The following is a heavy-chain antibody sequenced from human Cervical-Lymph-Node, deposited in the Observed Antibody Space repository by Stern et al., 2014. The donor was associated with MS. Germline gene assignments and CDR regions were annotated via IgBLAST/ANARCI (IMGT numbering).Heavy chain of an antibody. D-gene: IGHD6-13*01. Sequence: QVQLVESGGGVVQPGRSLRLSCAASGLTFSSYGMHWVRQAPGKGLEWVAVISYDGSNKYYADSVKGRFTISRDNSKNTLYLQMNSLRAEDTAVYYCAKAWGAAAAGTGSDYWGQGTLVTVSS. CDR1: GLTFSSYG. J-gene: IGHJ4*02. CDR2: ISYDGSNK. V-gene: IGHV3-30*18. CDR3: AKAWGAAAAGTGSDY.